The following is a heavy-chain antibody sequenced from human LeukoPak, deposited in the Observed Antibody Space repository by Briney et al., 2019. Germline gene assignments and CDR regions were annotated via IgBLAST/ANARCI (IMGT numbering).Heavy chain of an antibody. V-gene: IGHV3-23*01. D-gene: IGHD4-17*01. CDR3: ARWGDYEAFDI. Sequence: PGGTLRLSCAASGFIFSSSGMSWVRQAPGKGLEWVSTISDNGGSTYYPDSVKGRFTISRDNSKNTLYLQMNSLRAEDTAVYYCARWGDYEAFDIWGQGTMVTVSS. J-gene: IGHJ3*02. CDR1: GFIFSSSG. CDR2: ISDNGGST.